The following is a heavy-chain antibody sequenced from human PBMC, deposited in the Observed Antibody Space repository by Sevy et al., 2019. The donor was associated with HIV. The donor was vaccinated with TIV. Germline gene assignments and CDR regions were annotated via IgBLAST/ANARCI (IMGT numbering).Heavy chain of an antibody. CDR2: ISSSGSTI. D-gene: IGHD3-22*01. CDR1: GFTFSDYC. CDR3: ARDYTSYYYDSSGYDNY. Sequence: GGSLRLSCAASGFTFSDYCMSWIRQAPGKGLEWVSYISSSGSTIYYADSVKGRFTNSRDNAKNSMYMQMNSLRAEDTAVYYCARDYTSYYYDSSGYDNYWGQGTLVTVSS. V-gene: IGHV3-11*01. J-gene: IGHJ4*02.